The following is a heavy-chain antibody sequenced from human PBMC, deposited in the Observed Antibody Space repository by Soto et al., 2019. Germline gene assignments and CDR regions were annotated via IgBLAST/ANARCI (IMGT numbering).Heavy chain of an antibody. CDR3: ARRDTSGFLRYFDN. CDR2: IVPNVGTV. D-gene: IGHD3-3*01. Sequence: ASVKVSCKASGGTLSSFINYPINWVRQAPGQGLEWMGGIVPNVGTVNYAQKFQSRVTITADKSTGTAYMEVSSLRSEDTALYYCARRDTSGFLRYFDNWGQGTLVTVSS. CDR1: GGTLSSFINYP. V-gene: IGHV1-69*06. J-gene: IGHJ4*02.